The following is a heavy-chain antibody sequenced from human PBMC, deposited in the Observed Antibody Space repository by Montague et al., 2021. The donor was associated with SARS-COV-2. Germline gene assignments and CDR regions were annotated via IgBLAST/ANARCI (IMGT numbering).Heavy chain of an antibody. Sequence: SETLSLTCTVSGGSISSYYWSWIRQPPGKGLEWIGYIYYSGSTTYNPSLKSRVTISVDTSKNQFSLKLSSVTAADTAVYYCARRSLGYCSGGSCYSAFDPWGQGTRVTVSS. CDR1: GGSISSYY. CDR2: IYYSGST. J-gene: IGHJ5*02. V-gene: IGHV4-59*01. CDR3: ARRSLGYCSGGSCYSAFDP. D-gene: IGHD2-15*01.